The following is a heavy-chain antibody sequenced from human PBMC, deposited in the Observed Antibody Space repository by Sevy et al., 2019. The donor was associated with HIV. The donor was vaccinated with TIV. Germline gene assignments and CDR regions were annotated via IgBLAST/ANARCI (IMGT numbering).Heavy chain of an antibody. CDR3: AKDISGGDYLGSGYFDY. Sequence: GGSLRLSCAASGFTFDDYTMNWVRQAPGKGLEWVSLITWDGGSTYYADSVKGRFTISRDNSKNSLYLQMNSLRTEDTALYYCAKDISGGDYLGSGYFDYWGQGTLVTVSS. CDR1: GFTFDDYT. D-gene: IGHD4-17*01. J-gene: IGHJ4*02. V-gene: IGHV3-43*01. CDR2: ITWDGGST.